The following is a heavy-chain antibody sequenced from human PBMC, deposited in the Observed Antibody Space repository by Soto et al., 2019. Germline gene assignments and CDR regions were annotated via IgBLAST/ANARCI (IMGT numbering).Heavy chain of an antibody. CDR2: TSYDGSDK. D-gene: IGHD3-16*01. CDR3: ARWGTTGGLDV. Sequence: QVQLVESGGGVVQPGTSLRVSCVGSGFTFRSYVIHWVRQAPGKGLEWVALTSYDGSDKYYGDSVRCRFTISRDNSRNTVDLQRDSLEFEDTALYYCARWGTTGGLDVWGQGTLVSVSS. J-gene: IGHJ1*01. V-gene: IGHV3-30*19. CDR1: GFTFRSYV.